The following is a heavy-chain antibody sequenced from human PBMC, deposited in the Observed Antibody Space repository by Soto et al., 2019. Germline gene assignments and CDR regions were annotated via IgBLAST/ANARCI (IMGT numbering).Heavy chain of an antibody. CDR3: ASYRYFDFPYYYYYGMDV. Sequence: PSETLSLTCTVSGGSISSYYWSWIRQPPGKGLEWIGYIYYSGSTNYNPSLKSRVTISVDTSKNQSSLKLSSVTAADTAVYYCASYRYFDFPYYYYYGMDVWGQGTTVTVSS. CDR1: GGSISSYY. V-gene: IGHV4-59*01. D-gene: IGHD3-9*01. CDR2: IYYSGST. J-gene: IGHJ6*02.